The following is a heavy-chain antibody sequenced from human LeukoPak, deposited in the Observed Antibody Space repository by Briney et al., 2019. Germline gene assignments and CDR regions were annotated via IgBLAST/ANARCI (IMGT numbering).Heavy chain of an antibody. CDR1: GITFSSYS. CDR2: ISSSGSTK. D-gene: IGHD2/OR15-2a*01. J-gene: IGHJ4*02. Sequence: GGSLRLSCGASGITFSSYSMNWVRQAPGKGLEWVSYISSSGSTKYYADSVRGRFTISRDNARNSLYLQMNSLRAEDTAVYFCARGGLSIMGYWGQGTLVTVSS. V-gene: IGHV3-48*01. CDR3: ARGGLSIMGY.